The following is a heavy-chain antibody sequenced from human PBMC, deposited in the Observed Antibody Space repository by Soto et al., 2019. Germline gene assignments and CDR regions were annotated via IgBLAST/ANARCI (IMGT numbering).Heavy chain of an antibody. J-gene: IGHJ6*02. CDR1: GFSLSTGGVG. D-gene: IGHD2-21*02. CDR3: AHSRCGGDCLQSYSSHYYYGMDV. V-gene: IGHV2-5*02. CDR2: IYWDDDK. Sequence: QITLKESGPSLVKPTQTLTLTCTFSGFSLSTGGVGVGWIRQPPGKALEWLALIYWDDDKRYSPSLRSRLTGTKATSKNQVVLTMTNMDPVDTATYYCAHSRCGGDCLQSYSSHYYYGMDVWGQGTTVTVSS.